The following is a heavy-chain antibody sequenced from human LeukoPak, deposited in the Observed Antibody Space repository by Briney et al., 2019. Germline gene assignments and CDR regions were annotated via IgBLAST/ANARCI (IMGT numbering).Heavy chain of an antibody. D-gene: IGHD6-19*01. V-gene: IGHV3-48*03. J-gene: IGHJ4*02. CDR2: ISSSGSTI. Sequence: PGGSLRLSCAASGFTVSSYEMNWVRQAPGKGLEWISYISSSGSTIYYADSVKGRFTISRDNAKNSVYLQMNSLRAEDTAVYYCAKDRRFGIAVANVDYWGQGTLVTVSS. CDR3: AKDRRFGIAVANVDY. CDR1: GFTVSSYE.